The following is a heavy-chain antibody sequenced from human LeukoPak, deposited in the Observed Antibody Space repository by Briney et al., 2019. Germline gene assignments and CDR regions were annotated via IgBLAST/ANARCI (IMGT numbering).Heavy chain of an antibody. Sequence: SETLSLTCAVYGGSFSGYYWSWIRQPPGKGLEWIGEINHSGSTNYNPSLKSRVTISVDTSKNQFSLKLSSVTAADTAVYYCARVDLYSSGSSFDYWGQGTLVTVSS. J-gene: IGHJ4*02. CDR3: ARVDLYSSGSSFDY. CDR2: INHSGST. V-gene: IGHV4-34*01. D-gene: IGHD6-19*01. CDR1: GGSFSGYY.